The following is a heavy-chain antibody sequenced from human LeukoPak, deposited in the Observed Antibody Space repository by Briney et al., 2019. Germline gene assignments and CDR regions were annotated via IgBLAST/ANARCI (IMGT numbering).Heavy chain of an antibody. V-gene: IGHV1-46*01. Sequence: GASVKVSCKASGGTFSSYAITWVRQAPGQGLEWMGIINPSGGSTSYAQKFQGRVTMTRDMSTSTVYMELRSLRSEDTAVYYCARMPLSSIATRGFDFWGQGTLVTVSS. CDR1: GGTFSSYA. J-gene: IGHJ4*02. D-gene: IGHD6-6*01. CDR2: INPSGGST. CDR3: ARMPLSSIATRGFDF.